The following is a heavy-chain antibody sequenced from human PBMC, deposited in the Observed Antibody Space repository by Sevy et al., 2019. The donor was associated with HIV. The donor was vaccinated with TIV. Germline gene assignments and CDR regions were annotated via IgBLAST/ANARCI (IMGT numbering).Heavy chain of an antibody. Sequence: ASVKVSCKASGGTFSSYAISWVRQAPGQGLEWMGGIIPIFGTANYAQKFQGRVTITADESTSTAYMELSSLRSEDTAVYYCERAAYYDIFGLDYWGQGTLVTVSS. CDR1: GGTFSSYA. D-gene: IGHD3-9*01. CDR2: IIPIFGTA. J-gene: IGHJ4*02. V-gene: IGHV1-69*13. CDR3: ERAAYYDIFGLDY.